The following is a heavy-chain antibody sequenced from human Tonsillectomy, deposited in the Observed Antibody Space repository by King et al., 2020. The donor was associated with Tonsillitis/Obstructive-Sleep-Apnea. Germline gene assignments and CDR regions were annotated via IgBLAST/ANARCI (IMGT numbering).Heavy chain of an antibody. D-gene: IGHD2-2*02. CDR1: GFTFSTYA. CDR2: ISYDGSNN. CDR3: ARDRDCSSTSCYNAFDI. V-gene: IGHV3-30*04. J-gene: IGHJ3*02. Sequence: LVESGGGVVQPGRSLRLPCAASGFTFSTYAMHWVRQAPGKGLEWVAVISYDGSNNYYADSVKGRFTISRDNSKNTLYLQMNSLRAEDTAVYYCARDRDCSSTSCYNAFDIWGQGTMVTVSS.